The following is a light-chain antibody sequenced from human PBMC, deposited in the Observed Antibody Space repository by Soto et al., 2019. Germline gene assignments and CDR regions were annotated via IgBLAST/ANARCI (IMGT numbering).Light chain of an antibody. J-gene: IGLJ2*01. Sequence: QSALTQPASVSGSPGQSITISCTGTSSDVGIYNYVSWYQQHPGKAPKLMIYDVSNRPSGVSDRFSGSKSGNTASLTISGLQAEDEADYYCSSFVSSSALVVFGGGTKVTVL. V-gene: IGLV2-14*01. CDR1: SSDVGIYNY. CDR3: SSFVSSSALVV. CDR2: DVS.